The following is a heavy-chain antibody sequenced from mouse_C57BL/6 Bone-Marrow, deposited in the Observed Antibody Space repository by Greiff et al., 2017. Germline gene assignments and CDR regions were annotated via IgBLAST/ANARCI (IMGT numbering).Heavy chain of an antibody. CDR3: TTVHYYGSSHWYFDV. CDR2: IDPENGDT. Sequence: LVESGAELVRPGASVKLSCTASGFNIKDDYMHWVKQRPEQGLEWIGWIDPENGDTEYASKFQGKATITADTSSNTAYLQLSSLTSEDTAVYYCTTVHYYGSSHWYFDVWGTGTTVTVSS. J-gene: IGHJ1*03. CDR1: GFNIKDDY. V-gene: IGHV14-4*01. D-gene: IGHD1-1*01.